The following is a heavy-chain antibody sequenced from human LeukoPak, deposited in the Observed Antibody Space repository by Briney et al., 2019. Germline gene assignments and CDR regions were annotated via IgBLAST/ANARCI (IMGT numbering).Heavy chain of an antibody. CDR2: IKQDGSEK. CDR1: GFTFSSYW. J-gene: IGHJ6*02. D-gene: IGHD6-13*01. CDR3: AREPYSSSWYYYYYGMDV. Sequence: GGSLRLSCAASGFTFSSYWMSWVRQAPGKGLQWVTNIKQDGSEKYYVDSVQGRFTISRDNAKNSLYLQMNSVRAEDTAVYYCAREPYSSSWYYYYYGMDVWGQGTTVTVSS. V-gene: IGHV3-7*01.